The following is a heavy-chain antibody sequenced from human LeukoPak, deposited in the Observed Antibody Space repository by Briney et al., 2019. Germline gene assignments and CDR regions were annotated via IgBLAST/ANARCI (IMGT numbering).Heavy chain of an antibody. CDR3: ARASGSAGYYFDY. CDR2: ISSSSSYI. D-gene: IGHD3-3*01. V-gene: IGHV3-21*01. Sequence: GGSLRLSCAASGFTFSSYDMSWVRQAPGKGLEWVSSISSSSSYIYYADSVKGRFTISRDNAKNSLYLQMNSLRAEDTAVYYCARASGSAGYYFDYWGQGTLVTVSS. J-gene: IGHJ4*02. CDR1: GFTFSSYD.